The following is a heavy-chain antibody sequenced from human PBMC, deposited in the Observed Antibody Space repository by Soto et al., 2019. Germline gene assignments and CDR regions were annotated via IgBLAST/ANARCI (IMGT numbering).Heavy chain of an antibody. J-gene: IGHJ6*04. Sequence: GGLRLSCAASGFTFDDYTMHWVRQAPGKGLECVSLISWDGGSTYYADSVKGRFTISRDNSKNSLYLQMHSLRTVDTALYYCANDFSGYGMDVWGKGTTVTVSS. CDR3: ANDFSGYGMDV. CDR1: GFTFDDYT. D-gene: IGHD3-10*01. V-gene: IGHV3-43*01. CDR2: ISWDGGST.